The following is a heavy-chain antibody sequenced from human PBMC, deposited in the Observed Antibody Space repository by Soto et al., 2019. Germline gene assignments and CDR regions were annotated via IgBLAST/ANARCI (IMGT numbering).Heavy chain of an antibody. D-gene: IGHD1-20*01. CDR3: ARLITLKYYLDY. J-gene: IGHJ4*02. V-gene: IGHV4-39*01. CDR2: IYYSGST. CDR1: GGSISSSSYY. Sequence: PSETLSLTCTVSGGSISSSSYYWGWIRQPPGKGLEWIGSIYYSGSTYYNPSLKSRVTISVDTSKNQFSLKLSSVTAADTAVYYCARLITLKYYLDYWGQGTLVTVSS.